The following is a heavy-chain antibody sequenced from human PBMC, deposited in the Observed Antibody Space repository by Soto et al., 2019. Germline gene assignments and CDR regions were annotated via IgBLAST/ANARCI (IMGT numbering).Heavy chain of an antibody. CDR2: INNSGGVT. CDR3: AKDEHLPYYYGMDV. J-gene: IGHJ6*02. Sequence: GGSLRLSCAASGFTFSNYAMTWVRQAPGKGLEWVSVINNSGGVTYYADSVKGRFSISRDNSKNTLYLQMNSLRAEDTAVYYCAKDEHLPYYYGMDVWGQGTTVTVSS. CDR1: GFTFSNYA. V-gene: IGHV3-23*01.